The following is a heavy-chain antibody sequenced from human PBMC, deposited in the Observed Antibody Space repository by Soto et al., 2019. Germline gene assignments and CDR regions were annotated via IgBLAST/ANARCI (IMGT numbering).Heavy chain of an antibody. Sequence: ASVKVSCKASGYTFTSYVLHWVRQAPGQRLEWMGWINAGNGNTKYSQKFQGRVTITRDTSASTAYMELSSLRSEDTAVYYCARDRGVVSSWYLYYYGMDVWGQGTTVTVSS. CDR2: INAGNGNT. V-gene: IGHV1-3*01. J-gene: IGHJ6*02. CDR1: GYTFTSYV. D-gene: IGHD6-13*01. CDR3: ARDRGVVSSWYLYYYGMDV.